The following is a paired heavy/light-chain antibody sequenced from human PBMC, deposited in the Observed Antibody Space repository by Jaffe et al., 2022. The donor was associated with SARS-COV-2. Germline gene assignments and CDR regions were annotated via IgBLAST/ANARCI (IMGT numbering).Light chain of an antibody. J-gene: IGKJ3*01. CDR2: TLS. V-gene: IGKV2-40*01. CDR1: QSLLDSDDGNTY. Sequence: DIVMTQTPLSLPVTPGEPASISCRSSQSLLDSDDGNTYLDWYLQKPGQSPQLLIYTLSYRASGVPDRFSGSGSGTDFTLKISRVEAEDVGVYYCMQRIEFPSFGPGTKVDIK. CDR3: MQRIEFPS.
Heavy chain of an antibody. CDR1: GGTFSSYT. CDR2: IIPILGIA. CDR3: ASSERLRYFDYTHLWGMDV. V-gene: IGHV1-69*02. D-gene: IGHD3-9*01. J-gene: IGHJ6*02. Sequence: QVQLVQSGAEVKKPGSSVKVSCKASGGTFSSYTISWVRQAPGQGLEWMGRIIPILGIANYAQKFQGRVTITADKSTSTAYMELSSLRSEDTAVYYCASSERLRYFDYTHLWGMDVWGQGTTVTVSS.